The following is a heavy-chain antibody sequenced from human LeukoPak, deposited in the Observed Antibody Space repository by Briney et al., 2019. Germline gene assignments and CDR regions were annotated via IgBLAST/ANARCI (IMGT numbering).Heavy chain of an antibody. CDR3: AKLSHLAPSDY. Sequence: PGGSLRLSCAASGFDFSDYVMHWVRQAPGKGLEWVALISYDGRNKYYTDSVKGRFTISRDNSKNTLYLQMNSLRTEDAAVYYCAKLSHLAPSDYWGQGTLVTVSS. CDR2: ISYDGRNK. CDR1: GFDFSDYV. J-gene: IGHJ4*02. V-gene: IGHV3-30*18.